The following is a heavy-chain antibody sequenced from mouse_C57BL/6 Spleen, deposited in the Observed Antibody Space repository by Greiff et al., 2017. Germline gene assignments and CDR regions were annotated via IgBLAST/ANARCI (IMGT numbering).Heavy chain of an antibody. Sequence: VQLQQSGAELVRPGASVTLSCKASGYTFTDYEMHWVKQTPVHGLEWIGAIDPETGGTAYNQKFKGKAILTADKSSSTAYMELRSLTAEASAVYYCTRGALTGTADYWGKGTTLTVSS. V-gene: IGHV1-15*01. J-gene: IGHJ2*01. CDR1: GYTFTDYE. CDR3: TRGALTGTADY. CDR2: IDPETGGT. D-gene: IGHD4-1*01.